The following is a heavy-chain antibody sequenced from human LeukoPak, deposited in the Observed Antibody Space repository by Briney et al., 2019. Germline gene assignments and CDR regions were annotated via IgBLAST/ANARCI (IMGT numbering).Heavy chain of an antibody. D-gene: IGHD3-16*02. V-gene: IGHV1-24*01. CDR3: ASATIIWGSYRSWLDP. Sequence: GASVKVSCKVIGTTLTRLSIHWVRQAPGKGLEWMGGRDPEYGETIYAQDFQGRITMTQDTSTDTAFLELNRLTSEDTALYYCASATIIWGSYRSWLDPWGQGSLVNVSS. J-gene: IGHJ5*02. CDR1: GTTLTRLS. CDR2: RDPEYGET.